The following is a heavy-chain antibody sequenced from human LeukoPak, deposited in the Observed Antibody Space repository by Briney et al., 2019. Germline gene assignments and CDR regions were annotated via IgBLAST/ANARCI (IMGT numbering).Heavy chain of an antibody. Sequence: PSETLSLTCTVSGGSISSGSYYWSCLRQSPGTGLEWIGEINHSGSTNYNPSLKSRVTMSVDTSKNQFSLKLSSVTAADTAVYYCHLVRGGGYFDYWGQGTLVTVSS. V-gene: IGHV4-39*07. D-gene: IGHD3-10*01. CDR1: GGSISSGSYY. J-gene: IGHJ4*02. CDR2: INHSGST. CDR3: HLVRGGGYFDY.